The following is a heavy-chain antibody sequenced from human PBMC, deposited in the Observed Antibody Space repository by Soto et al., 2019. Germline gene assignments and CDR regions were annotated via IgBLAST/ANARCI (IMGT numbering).Heavy chain of an antibody. J-gene: IGHJ4*02. CDR3: ARRYCSRADCYSDS. CDR1: GYTFFSFW. D-gene: IGHD2-2*01. CDR2: IDPGDSSA. V-gene: IGHV5-10-1*01. Sequence: AGESLKISCXGSGYTFFSFWIVWVRQVPGKGLEWVGRIDPGDSSATYSPTFQGHVTISADRSTRSAYLQWRSLRASDTAIYFCARRYCSRADCYSDSWGQGSLVTVSS.